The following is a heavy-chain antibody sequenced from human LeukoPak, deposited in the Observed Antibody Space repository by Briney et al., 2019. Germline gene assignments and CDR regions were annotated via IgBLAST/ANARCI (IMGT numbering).Heavy chain of an antibody. D-gene: IGHD2-2*01. V-gene: IGHV4-59*01. Sequence: SETLSLTCAVYGGSFSGYYWSWIRQPPGKGLEWIGYIYYSGSTNYNPSLKSRVAISVDTSKNQFSLKLSSVTAADTAVYYCARVTYCSSTSCPLYYYYGMDVWGQGTTVTVSS. J-gene: IGHJ6*02. CDR2: IYYSGST. CDR3: ARVTYCSSTSCPLYYYYGMDV. CDR1: GGSFSGYY.